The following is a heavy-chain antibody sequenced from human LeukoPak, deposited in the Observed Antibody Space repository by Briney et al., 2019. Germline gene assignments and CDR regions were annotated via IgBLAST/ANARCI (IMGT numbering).Heavy chain of an antibody. Sequence: GGTLRLSCAASAFTFSSYGMTWVRQAPGKGLEWVSAISGSGESTYYADSVKGRFTISRDNSKNTLYLQMNSLRAEDTAVYFCATYLDYWGQGTLVTVSS. V-gene: IGHV3-23*01. CDR1: AFTFSSYG. CDR2: ISGSGEST. CDR3: ATYLDY. J-gene: IGHJ4*02.